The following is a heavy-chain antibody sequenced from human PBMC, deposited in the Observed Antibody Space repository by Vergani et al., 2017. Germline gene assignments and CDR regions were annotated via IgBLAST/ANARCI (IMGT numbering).Heavy chain of an antibody. D-gene: IGHD6-6*01. CDR3: AKEQYSSSYFDY. CDR1: GFSFNSYW. Sequence: DVHLAESGGGFFQPGGSLRLSCSASGFSFNSYWMHWVRQVPGKGLLWVSRIKSDGSITAYADSVKGRFTISRDNAQNTLYLQMNSLRAEDTALYYCAKEQYSSSYFDYWGQGTLVTVSS. V-gene: IGHV3-74*03. CDR2: IKSDGSIT. J-gene: IGHJ4*02.